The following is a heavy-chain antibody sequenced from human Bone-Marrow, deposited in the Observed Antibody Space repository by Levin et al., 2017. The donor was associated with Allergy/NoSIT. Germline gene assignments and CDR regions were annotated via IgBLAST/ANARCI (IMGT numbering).Heavy chain of an antibody. CDR3: TKGRYCTTPSCPLDY. CDR1: EFTFDTYA. V-gene: IGHV3-23*01. Sequence: GGSLRLSCAASEFTFDTYAINWVRQAPGKGLEWVSAISASGDRAYYADSVKGRFTISRDNSRNTLFLQMSSLRIEDTALYYCTKGRYCTTPSCPLDYWGQGTLVTVSS. CDR2: ISASGDRA. J-gene: IGHJ4*02. D-gene: IGHD2-2*01.